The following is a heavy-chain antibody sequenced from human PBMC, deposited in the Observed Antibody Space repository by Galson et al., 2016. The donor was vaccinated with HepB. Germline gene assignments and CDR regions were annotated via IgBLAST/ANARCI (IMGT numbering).Heavy chain of an antibody. CDR2: IYWDDDK. CDR1: GFSLSTSGVG. D-gene: IGHD2-8*02. J-gene: IGHJ5*02. CDR3: AHSLLYCTGTYCHGVVVNGFDP. V-gene: IGHV2-5*02. Sequence: PALVKPTQTLTLTCTFSGFSLSTSGVGVGWIRQPPGKALEWLALIYWDDDKRYSPSLKSRLTITKDTSKNQVVLTMTNMDPVDTATYYCAHSLLYCTGTYCHGVVVNGFDPWGQGTLVTVSS.